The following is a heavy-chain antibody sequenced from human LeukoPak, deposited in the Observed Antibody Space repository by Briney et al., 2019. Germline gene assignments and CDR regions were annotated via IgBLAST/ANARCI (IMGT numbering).Heavy chain of an antibody. CDR1: GGSFSGYY. CDR3: ARDREETLVSYGMDV. CDR2: INHSGST. J-gene: IGHJ6*02. D-gene: IGHD6-6*01. Sequence: SETLSLTCAVYGGSFSGYYWSWIRQPPGKGLEWIGEINHSGSTNYNPSLKSRVTISVDTSKNQFSLQLNSVTPEDTAVYYCARDREETLVSYGMDVWGQGTTVTVSS. V-gene: IGHV4-34*01.